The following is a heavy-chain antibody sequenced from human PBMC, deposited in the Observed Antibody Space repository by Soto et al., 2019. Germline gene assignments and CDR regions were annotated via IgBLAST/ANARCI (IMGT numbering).Heavy chain of an antibody. CDR3: ARGPISNYYDSSGQSDY. CDR1: GFTFSSYS. CDR2: ISDSSVNI. Sequence: VQLVESGGGLVKPGGSLRLSCAASGFTFSSYSMNWVRQAPGKGLEWVSSISDSSVNIYYADSVKGRFTISRDNTKNSLYLQMNSLRGEDTAVYYCARGPISNYYDSSGQSDYWGQGTLVTVSS. J-gene: IGHJ4*02. D-gene: IGHD3-22*01. V-gene: IGHV3-21*01.